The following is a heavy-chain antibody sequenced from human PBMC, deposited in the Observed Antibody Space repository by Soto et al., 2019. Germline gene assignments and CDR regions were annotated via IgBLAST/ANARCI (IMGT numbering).Heavy chain of an antibody. V-gene: IGHV1-2*04. Sequence: QVQLVQSGAEVKKPGASVKVSCKASGYTFTGYYMHWVRQAPGQGLEWMGWINPNSGGTNYAQKFQGWVTMTRDTSISTAYMELSRLGSDDTAVYYCARGGRGAPPGYYYYYGMDVWGQGTTVTVSS. CDR1: GYTFTGYY. J-gene: IGHJ6*02. CDR2: INPNSGGT. CDR3: ARGGRGAPPGYYYYYGMDV. D-gene: IGHD3-10*01.